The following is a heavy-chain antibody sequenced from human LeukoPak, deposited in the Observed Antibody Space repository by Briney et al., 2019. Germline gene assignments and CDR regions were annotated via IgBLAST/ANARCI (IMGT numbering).Heavy chain of an antibody. D-gene: IGHD3-10*01. CDR3: ARGGWFGESPFDY. CDR1: GGSISTYY. V-gene: IGHV4-4*07. Sequence: SETLSLTCTVSGGSISTYYWTWIRQPAGKGLEWIGRIYTNGSTNYNPSLKSRVTISLDTSKNQFSLKLSSVTAADTAVYYCARGGWFGESPFDYWGQGTLVTVSS. J-gene: IGHJ4*02. CDR2: IYTNGST.